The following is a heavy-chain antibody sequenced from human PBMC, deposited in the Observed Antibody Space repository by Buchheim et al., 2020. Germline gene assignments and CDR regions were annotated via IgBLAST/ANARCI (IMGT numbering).Heavy chain of an antibody. V-gene: IGHV3-33*01. CDR3: AREYGSGSYIYDGMDV. CDR2: IWYDGSNK. Sequence: QVQLVESGGGVVQPGRSLRLSCAASGFTFSSYGMHWVRQAPGKGLEWVAVIWYDGSNKYYADSVKGRFTISRDNDKNTLYLQMNSLRAEDTAVYYCAREYGSGSYIYDGMDVWGQGTT. CDR1: GFTFSSYG. D-gene: IGHD3-10*01. J-gene: IGHJ6*02.